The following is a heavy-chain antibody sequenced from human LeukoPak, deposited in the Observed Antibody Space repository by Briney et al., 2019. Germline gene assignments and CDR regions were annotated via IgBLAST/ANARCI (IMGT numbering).Heavy chain of an antibody. Sequence: SGPTLVNPTQTLTLTCTFSGFSLSSNGAGVGWIRQPPGKALEWLAMIYWNDNYFYSPSLRSRLTITKDTSKNQVVLTMTDMDPVDTATFYCAHQQTFNNYFRPYEYWGQGVMVTVSS. CDR1: GFSLSSNGAG. J-gene: IGHJ4*02. CDR2: IYWNDNY. CDR3: AHQQTFNNYFRPYEY. V-gene: IGHV2-5*01. D-gene: IGHD5-24*01.